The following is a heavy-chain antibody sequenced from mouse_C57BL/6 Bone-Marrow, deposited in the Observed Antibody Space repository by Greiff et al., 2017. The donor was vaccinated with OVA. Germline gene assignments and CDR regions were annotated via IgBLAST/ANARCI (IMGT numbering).Heavy chain of an antibody. V-gene: IGHV1-64*01. J-gene: IGHJ3*01. CDR2: IHPNTGST. Sequence: VQLQQSGAELVKPGASVKLSCKASGYTFTSYWMHWVKQRPGQGLEWIGMIHPNTGSTTYNEKFKSKATLTVAKSSSTAYMQLSILTSEDAAVDYCARTYYGSSDRFAYWGQGTLVTVSA. CDR3: ARTYYGSSDRFAY. D-gene: IGHD1-1*01. CDR1: GYTFTSYW.